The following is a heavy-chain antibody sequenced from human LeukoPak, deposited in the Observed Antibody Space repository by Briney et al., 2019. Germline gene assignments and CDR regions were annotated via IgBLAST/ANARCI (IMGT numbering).Heavy chain of an antibody. D-gene: IGHD6-25*01. CDR2: INPSGGST. J-gene: IGHJ5*02. CDR1: GYTFTSYY. Sequence: ASVKVSCKASGYTFTSYYMHWVRQAPGQGLEWMGIINPSGGSTSYAQKFQGRVTMTRDTSTSTVYMELSSLRSEDTAVYCCARVIGCNGCWFDPWGQGTLVTVSS. CDR3: ARVIGCNGCWFDP. V-gene: IGHV1-46*01.